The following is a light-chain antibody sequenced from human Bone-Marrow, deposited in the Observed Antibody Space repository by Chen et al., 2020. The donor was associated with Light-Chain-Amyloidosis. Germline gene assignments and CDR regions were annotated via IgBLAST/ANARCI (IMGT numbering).Light chain of an antibody. CDR3: LSYAGSFTFV. Sequence: QSALPQPASVSGSPGQSITLSCTASSRDVATYKFVSWYQKHPGKAPKFIIYEGSKRPSGVSDRFSGSKSGKTASLTISGLQADDEADYYCLSYAGSFTFVFGTGTKVTVL. V-gene: IGLV2-23*01. CDR2: EGS. J-gene: IGLJ1*01. CDR1: SRDVATYKF.